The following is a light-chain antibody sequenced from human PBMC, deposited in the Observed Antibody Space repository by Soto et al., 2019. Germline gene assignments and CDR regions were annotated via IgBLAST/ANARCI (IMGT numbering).Light chain of an antibody. CDR1: SSDVGGYNY. CDR2: EVN. J-gene: IGLJ1*01. Sequence: QSAVTQPPSASGSPGQSVTISCTGTSSDVGGYNYVSWYQQHPGKVPKLIIYEVNKRPSGVPDRFSGSKSGNTASLIVAGLQAEDEADYYCTSYAGGNNVFGTGTKLTVL. V-gene: IGLV2-8*01. CDR3: TSYAGGNNV.